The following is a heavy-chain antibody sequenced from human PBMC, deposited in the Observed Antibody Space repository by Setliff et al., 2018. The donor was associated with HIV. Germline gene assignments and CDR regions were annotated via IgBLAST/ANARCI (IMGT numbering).Heavy chain of an antibody. V-gene: IGHV1-18*01. Sequence: ASVKVSCKTSGYTFISYGINWVRQAPGQGLEWMGWISPETGNTNYAQRLQGRVTMTTDTSTSTAYLELRSLRSDDTAVYYCAKTTPQPLYYYYVDVWGKGTTVTVSS. CDR3: AKTTPQPLYYYYVDV. CDR2: ISPETGNT. J-gene: IGHJ6*03. CDR1: GYTFISYG. D-gene: IGHD4-17*01.